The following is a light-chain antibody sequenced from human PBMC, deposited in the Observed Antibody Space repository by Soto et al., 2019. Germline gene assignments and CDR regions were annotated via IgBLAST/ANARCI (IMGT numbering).Light chain of an antibody. CDR1: SGHSNYV. CDR3: QTWDTGIRV. CDR2: LNSDGSH. J-gene: IGLJ2*01. Sequence: QPVLTQSPSASASLGASVKLTFTLSSGHSNYVISWHQQQPEKGPRYLMKLNSDGSHSKGDGIPDRFSGSSSGAERYRTISSLQYEDEADYYCQTWDTGIRVFGGGTKLTVL. V-gene: IGLV4-69*01.